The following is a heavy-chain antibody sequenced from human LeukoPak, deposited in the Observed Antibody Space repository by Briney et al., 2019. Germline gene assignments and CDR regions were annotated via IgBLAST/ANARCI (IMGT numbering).Heavy chain of an antibody. J-gene: IGHJ4*02. D-gene: IGHD3-10*01. V-gene: IGHV4-59*12. CDR3: ARRHYGSGGSIRY. Sequence: SETLSLTCTVSGGSISSYYWSWVRQPPGKGLEWIGFVYYTGSTNYNPSLKSRVTISVDTSKNQFSLKLSSVTAADTAVYYCARRHYGSGGSIRYWGQGTLVTVSS. CDR1: GGSISSYY. CDR2: VYYTGST.